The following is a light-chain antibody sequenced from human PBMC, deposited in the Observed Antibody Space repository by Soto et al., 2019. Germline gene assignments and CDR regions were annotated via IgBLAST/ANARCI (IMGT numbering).Light chain of an antibody. CDR3: SSYTSISTYV. V-gene: IGLV2-14*01. Sequence: QSVLTQPASVSGSLGQSITISCTGTSSDVGGYNYVSRYQQHPGKAPKVIIYEVSNRPSGVSNRFSGSKSGNTASLTISGLQPEDEADYYCSSYTSISTYVFGTGTKVTVL. CDR2: EVS. CDR1: SSDVGGYNY. J-gene: IGLJ1*01.